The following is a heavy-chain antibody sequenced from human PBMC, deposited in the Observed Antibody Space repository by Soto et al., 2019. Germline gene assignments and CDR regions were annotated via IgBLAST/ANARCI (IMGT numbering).Heavy chain of an antibody. CDR1: GFTFTSSA. CDR3: AAESGKRDGYNYYYYYGMDV. V-gene: IGHV1-58*01. Sequence: GASVKVSCKASGFTFTSSAVQWVRQARGQRLEWIGWIVVGSGNTNYAQKFQERVTITRDMSTSTAYMELSSLRSEDTAVYYCAAESGKRDGYNYYYYYGMDVWGQGTTVTVSS. D-gene: IGHD5-12*01. CDR2: IVVGSGNT. J-gene: IGHJ6*02.